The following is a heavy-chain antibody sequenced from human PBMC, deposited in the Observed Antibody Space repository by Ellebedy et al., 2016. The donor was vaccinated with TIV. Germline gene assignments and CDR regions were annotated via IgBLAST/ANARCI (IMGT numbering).Heavy chain of an antibody. CDR1: GFTFNTYS. CDR2: ISSSSNTI. J-gene: IGHJ4*02. Sequence: GESLKISCAASGFTFNTYSMNWVRQAPGKGLEWVSYISSSSNTIYYADSVKGRFTISSDNVNKSLYLQVSSLRDEDTAVYYCASGRDSTSYYFDYWGQGALVTVSS. V-gene: IGHV3-48*02. D-gene: IGHD2/OR15-2a*01. CDR3: ASGRDSTSYYFDY.